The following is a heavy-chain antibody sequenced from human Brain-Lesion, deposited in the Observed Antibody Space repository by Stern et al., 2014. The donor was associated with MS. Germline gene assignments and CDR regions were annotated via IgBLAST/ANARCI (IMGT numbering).Heavy chain of an antibody. V-gene: IGHV3-33*01. CDR1: GFTFSSYV. Sequence: VQLVESGGGVVQPGGSRGLSGAASGFTFSSYVMHWVRQAPGKGLEWVALIWNDGTNKFYADSVKGRFTISRGNSQNTLHLQMNSLRVEDTAVYYCARDVGYGDYGTLVLGYWGQGTLVTVSS. CDR2: IWNDGTNK. D-gene: IGHD4-17*01. CDR3: ARDVGYGDYGTLVLGY. J-gene: IGHJ4*02.